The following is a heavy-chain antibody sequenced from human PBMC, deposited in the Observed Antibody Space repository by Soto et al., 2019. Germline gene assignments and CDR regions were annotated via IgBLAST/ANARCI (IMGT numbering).Heavy chain of an antibody. CDR2: IYPGDSDT. J-gene: IGHJ3*02. CDR1: GYSFTSYW. CDR3: ARPYIGYCGGGSCYHDAFDI. Sequence: GESLKISCKGSGYSFTSYWIGWVRQMPGKGLEWMGIIYPGDSDTRYSPSFQGQVTISADKSISTAYLQWSSLKASDTAMYYCARPYIGYCGGGSCYHDAFDIWGQGTMVTVSS. V-gene: IGHV5-51*01. D-gene: IGHD2-15*01.